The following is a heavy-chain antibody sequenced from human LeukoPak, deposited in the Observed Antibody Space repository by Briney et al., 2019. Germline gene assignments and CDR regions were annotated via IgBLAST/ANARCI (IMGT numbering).Heavy chain of an antibody. CDR1: GFTFSSYA. CDR3: AKMRPEIVVVAEIDF. Sequence: PGGSLRLSCAASGFTFSSYAMSWVRQAPGKGLDWVSAIRNSGVITYYADSVKGRFTISRDNSKNTLYLQMNSLRAEDTAVYYCAKMRPEIVVVAEIDFWGQGTLVTVSS. CDR2: IRNSGVIT. D-gene: IGHD2-15*01. J-gene: IGHJ4*02. V-gene: IGHV3-23*01.